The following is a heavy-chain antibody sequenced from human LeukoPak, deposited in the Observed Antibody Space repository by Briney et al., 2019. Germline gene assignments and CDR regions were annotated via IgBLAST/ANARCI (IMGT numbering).Heavy chain of an antibody. CDR1: GGSISSGSYY. CDR3: ARGSYNSSWKTFDY. Sequence: SQTLSLTCTVSGGSISSGSYYWSWIRQPAGKGLEWIGRIYTSGSTNYNPSLKSRVTISVDTSKNQFSLKLSSVTAADTAMYYCARGSYNSSWKTFDYWGQGTLVTVSS. CDR2: IYTSGST. J-gene: IGHJ4*02. D-gene: IGHD6-13*01. V-gene: IGHV4-61*02.